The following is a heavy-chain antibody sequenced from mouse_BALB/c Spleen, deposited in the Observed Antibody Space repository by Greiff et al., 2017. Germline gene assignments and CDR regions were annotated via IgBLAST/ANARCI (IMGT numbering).Heavy chain of an antibody. J-gene: IGHJ1*01. V-gene: IGHV1-5*01. D-gene: IGHD2-1*01. CDR1: GYTFTSYW. Sequence: VQLQQSGTVLARPGASVKMSCKASGYTFTSYWMHWVKKRPGQGLEWIGAIYPGNSDTSYNQKFKGKAKLTAVTSTSTAYMELSSLTNEDSAVYYCTRNGNYGDWYFDVWGAGTTVTVSS. CDR3: TRNGNYGDWYFDV. CDR2: IYPGNSDT.